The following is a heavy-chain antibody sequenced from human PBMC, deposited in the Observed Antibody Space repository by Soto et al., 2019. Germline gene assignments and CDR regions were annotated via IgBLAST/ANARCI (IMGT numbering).Heavy chain of an antibody. J-gene: IGHJ5*02. D-gene: IGHD6-6*01. CDR1: GGSISSSSYY. V-gene: IGHV4-39*01. CDR2: IYYSGST. Sequence: SETLSLTCSVSGGSISSSSYYWGWIRQPPGKGLEWIGSIYYSGSTYYNPSLKSRVTISVDTSKNQFSLKLSSVTAADTAVYYCASGIAARPSWFDPWGQGTLVTVSS. CDR3: ASGIAARPSWFDP.